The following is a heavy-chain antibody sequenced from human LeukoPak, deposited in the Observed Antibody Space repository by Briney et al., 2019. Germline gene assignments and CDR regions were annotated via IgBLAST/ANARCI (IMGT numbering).Heavy chain of an antibody. CDR3: ARDLGDGEYFFDF. J-gene: IGHJ4*02. CDR1: GFSFDSHS. CDR2: IGSRSSPI. V-gene: IGHV3-48*04. Sequence: GGSLRLSCTASGFSFDSHSMSWVRQAPGKGLEWIAFIGSRSSPIYYGDSVRGRFTVSRDNAQKSMYLQMDTLGLDDTAVYFCARDLGDGEYFFDFWGQGTLVTVSS. D-gene: IGHD3-10*01.